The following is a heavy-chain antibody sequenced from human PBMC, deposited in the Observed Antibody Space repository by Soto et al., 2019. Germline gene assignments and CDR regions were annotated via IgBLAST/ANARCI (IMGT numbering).Heavy chain of an antibody. D-gene: IGHD3-3*01. CDR1: GFTFSSYS. CDR2: ISSSSSYI. CDR3: ARGRTLRFLEWLPVGYQDV. V-gene: IGHV3-21*01. Sequence: GGSLRLSCAASGFTFSSYSMNWVRQAPGKGLEWVSSISSSSSYIYYADSVKGRFTISRDNAKNSLYLQMNSLRAEDTAVYYCARGRTLRFLEWLPVGYQDVWGQGTTVTVSS. J-gene: IGHJ6*02.